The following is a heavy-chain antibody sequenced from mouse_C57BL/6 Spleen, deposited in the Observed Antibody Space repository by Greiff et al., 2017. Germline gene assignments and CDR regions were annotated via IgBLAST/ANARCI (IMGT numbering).Heavy chain of an antibody. J-gene: IGHJ1*03. V-gene: IGHV5-4*01. CDR2: ISDGGSYT. Sequence: EVQRVESGGGLVKPGGSLKLSCAASGFTFSSYAMSWVRQTPEKRLEWVATISDGGSYTYYPDNVKGRFTISRDNAKNNLYLQMRHLKSEETAMYYCARERLREVDWYFDVWGTGTTVTVSS. CDR1: GFTFSSYA. D-gene: IGHD2-4*01. CDR3: ARERLREVDWYFDV.